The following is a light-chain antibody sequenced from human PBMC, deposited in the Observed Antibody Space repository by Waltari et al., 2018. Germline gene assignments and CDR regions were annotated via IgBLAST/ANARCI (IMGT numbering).Light chain of an antibody. CDR1: QTINMR. CDR2: DAS. J-gene: IGKJ1*01. CDR3: QHYNGYPPWT. V-gene: IGKV1-5*01. Sequence: DIQMTQSPSTLSASVGDRVTITCRATQTINMRLACYKQKPGKAPKLLIHDASSLESGVPSRFSGSGSGTDFTLTISSLQPDDFATYYCQHYNGYPPWTFGQGTKVEFK.